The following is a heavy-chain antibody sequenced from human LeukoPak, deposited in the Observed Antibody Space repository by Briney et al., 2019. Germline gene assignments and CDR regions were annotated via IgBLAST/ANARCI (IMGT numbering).Heavy chain of an antibody. CDR1: RFTFSSYG. CDR2: ISYDGSNK. CDR3: AKDALGYCSGGSCSTRSWFDP. D-gene: IGHD2-15*01. V-gene: IGHV3-30*18. J-gene: IGHJ5*02. Sequence: PGGSLRLSCAASRFTFSSYGMHWVRQAPGKGLEWVAVISYDGSNKYYADSVKGRFTISRDNSKNTLYLQMNSLRAEDTAVYYCAKDALGYCSGGSCSTRSWFDPWGQGTLVTVSS.